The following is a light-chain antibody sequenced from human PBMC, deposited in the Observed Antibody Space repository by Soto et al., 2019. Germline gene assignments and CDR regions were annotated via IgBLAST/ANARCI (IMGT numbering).Light chain of an antibody. J-gene: IGLJ2*01. V-gene: IGLV2-14*01. CDR2: DVS. CDR1: TGDIGGYNY. CDR3: SSYTSSNTVV. Sequence: QSVLTQPASVSGSPRQSITIFCTGTTGDIGGYNYVSWYQQHPGKAPKLMIYDVSNRPSGVSNRFSGSKSGNAASLTISGLQAEDEADYFCSSYTSSNTVVFGGGTKLTVL.